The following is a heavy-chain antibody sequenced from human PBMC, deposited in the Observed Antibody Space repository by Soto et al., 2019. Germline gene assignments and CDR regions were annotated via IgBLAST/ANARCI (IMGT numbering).Heavy chain of an antibody. D-gene: IGHD1-1*01. Sequence: GGSLRLSCAASGFTFSSYSMNWVRQAPGKGLEWVSYISGSSSTIYYADSVKGRFTISRDNAKNSLYLQMNSLRAEDTAVYYCARVRQTTEWFDPWGQGTLVTVSS. J-gene: IGHJ5*02. CDR3: ARVRQTTEWFDP. CDR1: GFTFSSYS. V-gene: IGHV3-48*01. CDR2: ISGSSSTI.